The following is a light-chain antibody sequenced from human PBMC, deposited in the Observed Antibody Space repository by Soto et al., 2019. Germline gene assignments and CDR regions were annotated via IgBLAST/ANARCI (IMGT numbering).Light chain of an antibody. CDR3: DSYTSSSSYA. CDR1: GSDVGAYRY. CDR2: DVS. V-gene: IGLV2-14*01. Sequence: QSVLTQPASVSGAPGQSITISCTGTGSDVGAYRYVSWYQQHPGQAPKLIIYDVSNRPSGVSDRFSGSKSGNTASLTISGLQSEDEADYYCDSYTSSSSYAVGTGTKLTVL. J-gene: IGLJ1*01.